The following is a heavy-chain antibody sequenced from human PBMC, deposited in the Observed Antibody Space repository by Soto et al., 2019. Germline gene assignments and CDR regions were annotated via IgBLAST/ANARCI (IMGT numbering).Heavy chain of an antibody. V-gene: IGHV3-7*04. Sequence: GGSLRLSCAASGFTFSSYSMNWVRQAPGKGLEWVANIKPDGSEKWYVDSVKGRFTISRDNAKNSLYLQMNSLRAEDTAVYYCARGDYYDSSGTFSDAFDIWGQGTMVTVSS. D-gene: IGHD3-22*01. J-gene: IGHJ3*02. CDR3: ARGDYYDSSGTFSDAFDI. CDR1: GFTFSSYS. CDR2: IKPDGSEK.